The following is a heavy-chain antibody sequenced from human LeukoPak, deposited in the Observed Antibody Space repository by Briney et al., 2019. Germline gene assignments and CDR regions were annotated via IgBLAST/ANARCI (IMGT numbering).Heavy chain of an antibody. CDR1: GGSIRSSNFY. D-gene: IGHD3-9*01. V-gene: IGHV4-39*01. J-gene: IGHJ5*02. Sequence: SETLSLTCTVSGGSIRSSNFYWGWIRQSPGKGLEWIGNINYSGHTYYNPSVKSRVTLSVDVSKNRLSLNLTSVTAADTALYFCARTHFDSLGWFDPWGQGIQVIVSS. CDR2: INYSGHT. CDR3: ARTHFDSLGWFDP.